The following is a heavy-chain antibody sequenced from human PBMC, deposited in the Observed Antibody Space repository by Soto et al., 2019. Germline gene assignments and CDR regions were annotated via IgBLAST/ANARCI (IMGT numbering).Heavy chain of an antibody. D-gene: IGHD6-13*01. CDR3: ARGSQYRDPYSSSWFLDY. CDR1: GFTFSDYY. CDR2: ISSSGTTI. J-gene: IGHJ4*02. V-gene: IGHV3-11*01. Sequence: QVQLVESGGGLVKPGGSLRLSCAASGFTFSDYYMNWIRQAPGKGLEWVSYISSSGTTIYYADSVKGRFTISRDNAKSSLYLQMNSLRAEDTAVYYCARGSQYRDPYSSSWFLDYWGQGTLVTVSS.